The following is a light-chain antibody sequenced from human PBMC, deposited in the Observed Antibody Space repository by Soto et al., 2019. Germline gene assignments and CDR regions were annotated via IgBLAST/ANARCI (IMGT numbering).Light chain of an antibody. CDR1: QSVSSY. J-gene: IGKJ1*01. Sequence: ELVLTHSPATLSLSPVEIATLSCSSSQSVSSYLAWYRQKPGQAPRVLIYAASTRATGIPDRFSGSGSGTDFTLTISRLEPEDFAVYYCQQYGSSLWTFGQGTKVDIK. CDR3: QQYGSSLWT. V-gene: IGKV3-20*01. CDR2: AAS.